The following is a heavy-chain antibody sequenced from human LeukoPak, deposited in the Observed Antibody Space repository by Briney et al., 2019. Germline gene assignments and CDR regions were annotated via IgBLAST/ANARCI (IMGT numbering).Heavy chain of an antibody. J-gene: IGHJ4*02. CDR3: AREGIAAAFDY. D-gene: IGHD6-13*01. CDR1: GVSISSYY. Sequence: SETLSLTCTVSGVSISSYYWSWIRQPPGKGLEWIGYIYYSGSTNYNPSLKSRVTISVDTSKNQFSLKLSSVTAADTAVYYCAREGIAAAFDYWGQGALVTVSS. V-gene: IGHV4-59*12. CDR2: IYYSGST.